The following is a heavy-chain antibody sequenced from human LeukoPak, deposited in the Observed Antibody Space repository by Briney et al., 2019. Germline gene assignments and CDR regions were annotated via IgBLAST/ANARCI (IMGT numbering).Heavy chain of an antibody. V-gene: IGHV3-33*01. CDR1: GFTFSSYG. J-gene: IGHJ4*02. Sequence: GGSLRLSCAASGFTFSSYGMHWVRQAPGKGLGWVAVIWYDGSNKYYADSVKGRFTISRDNSKNTLYLQMNSLRAEDTAVYYCARPREYYDSSGYSGFDYWGQGTLVTVSS. D-gene: IGHD3-22*01. CDR2: IWYDGSNK. CDR3: ARPREYYDSSGYSGFDY.